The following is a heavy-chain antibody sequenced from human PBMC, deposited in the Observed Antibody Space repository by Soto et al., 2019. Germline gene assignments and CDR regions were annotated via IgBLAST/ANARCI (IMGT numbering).Heavy chain of an antibody. Sequence: QVQLVQSGAEVKKPGSSVKVSCKASGGTFSSYTISWVQQAPGQGLEWMGRIIPILGIANYAQKFQGRVTITADKSTSTAYMELSSLRFEDTAVYYCAIQGEYYGSGSYYDFDYWGQGTLVTVSS. CDR3: AIQGEYYGSGSYYDFDY. CDR2: IIPILGIA. CDR1: GGTFSSYT. D-gene: IGHD3-10*01. J-gene: IGHJ4*02. V-gene: IGHV1-69*02.